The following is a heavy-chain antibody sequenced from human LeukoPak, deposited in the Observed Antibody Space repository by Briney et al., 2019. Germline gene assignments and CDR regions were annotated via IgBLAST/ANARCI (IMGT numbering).Heavy chain of an antibody. CDR2: ISAYNGNT. CDR1: GYTFTSYG. J-gene: IGHJ6*03. V-gene: IGHV1-18*01. D-gene: IGHD3-10*01. Sequence: TSVKVSCKASGYTFTSYGISWVRQAPGQGLEWMGWISAYNGNTNYAQKLQGRVTMTTDTSTSTAYMELRSLRSDDTAVYYCARYMGVYGSGSYYSYYYYYMDVWGKGTTVTVSS. CDR3: ARYMGVYGSGSYYSYYYYYMDV.